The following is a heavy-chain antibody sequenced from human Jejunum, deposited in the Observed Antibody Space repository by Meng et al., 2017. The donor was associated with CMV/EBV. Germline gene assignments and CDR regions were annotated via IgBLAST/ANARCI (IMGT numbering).Heavy chain of an antibody. CDR2: SNRNDNEI. D-gene: IGHD1/OR15-1a*01. Sequence: CAASGFTIRGSTNPWVRKGQGKGLEWDSHSNRNDNEINYEDSVKSRFTISRDNSRNTLYLEMNSLRTEDTAVYFCAKWLAEQSVFHYWGQGALVTVSS. CDR3: AKWLAEQSVFHY. J-gene: IGHJ4*02. V-gene: IGHV3-23*05. CDR1: GFTIRGST.